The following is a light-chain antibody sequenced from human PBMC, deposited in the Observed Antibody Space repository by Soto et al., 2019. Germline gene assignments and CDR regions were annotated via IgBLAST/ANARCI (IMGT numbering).Light chain of an antibody. CDR3: QQFNSYPII. CDR2: DVS. CDR1: QDIRGA. J-gene: IGKJ5*01. V-gene: IGKV1-13*02. Sequence: AIQLTQSPSSLSASVGDRVTITCRASQDIRGALAWYQQKPGKAPKILIYDVSSLQSGVPSRFSGSSSGTDFTLTISGLQPEDFATYYCQQFNSYPIIFDQGTRLDIK.